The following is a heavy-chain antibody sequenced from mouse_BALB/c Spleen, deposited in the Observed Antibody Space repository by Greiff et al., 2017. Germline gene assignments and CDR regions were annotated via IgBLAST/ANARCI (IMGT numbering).Heavy chain of an antibody. J-gene: IGHJ3*01. V-gene: IGHV1-54*01. CDR3: ARSKWGGFAY. Sequence: VQLVESGAELVRPGTSVKVSCKASGYAFTNYLIEWVKQRPGQGLEWIGVINPGSGGTNYNEKFKGKATLTADKSSSTAYMQLSSLTADDSAVYFCARSKWGGFAYWGQGTLVTVSA. CDR1: GYAFTNYL. CDR2: INPGSGGT. D-gene: IGHD1-3*01.